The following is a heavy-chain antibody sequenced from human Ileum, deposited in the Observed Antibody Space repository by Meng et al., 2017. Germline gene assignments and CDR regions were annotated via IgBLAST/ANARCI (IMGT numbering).Heavy chain of an antibody. Sequence: VQVGGSGPGWGKPPGARSSNWDVSGASMNIRNWLSWVRQPPGKGLEWVVEIYHSGSTNYNPSLKSRVNISLDKSNNQFSLMLSSVNAADTAVYYCARGGLNAFGDQSEPHFDYWGQGTLVTVSS. V-gene: IGHV4-4*03. D-gene: IGHD1-14*01. CDR1: GASMNIRNW. CDR3: ARGGLNAFGDQSEPHFDY. CDR2: IYHSGST. J-gene: IGHJ4*02.